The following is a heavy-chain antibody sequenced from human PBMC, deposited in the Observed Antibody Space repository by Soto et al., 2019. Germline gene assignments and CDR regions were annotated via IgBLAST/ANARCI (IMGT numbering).Heavy chain of an antibody. CDR2: INPSNGST. CDR3: ARGIWFGELLWYYYYGMDV. V-gene: IGHV1-46*01. CDR1: GYTFTSYY. Sequence: ASVKVSCKASGYTFTSYYMHWVRQAPGQGLEWMGIINPSNGSTNYSQKFQGRVTITRDTSASTAYMELSSLRSEDTAVYYCARGIWFGELLWYYYYGMDVWGQGTTVTVSS. J-gene: IGHJ6*02. D-gene: IGHD3-10*01.